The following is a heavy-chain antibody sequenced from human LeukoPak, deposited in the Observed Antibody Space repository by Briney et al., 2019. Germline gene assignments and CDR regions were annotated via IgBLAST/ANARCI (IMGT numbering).Heavy chain of an antibody. Sequence: PGRSLRLSCAASGFSFSRYAMHWVRQPPGKGLEWVAVISYDGNNIYYADSVKGRFTISRDNSKNTLYLQMNSLRTEDTAVYYCARDFYDSSGYYQVTGSWGQGTLVTVSS. CDR1: GFSFSRYA. CDR2: ISYDGNNI. V-gene: IGHV3-30*04. CDR3: ARDFYDSSGYYQVTGS. D-gene: IGHD3-22*01. J-gene: IGHJ5*02.